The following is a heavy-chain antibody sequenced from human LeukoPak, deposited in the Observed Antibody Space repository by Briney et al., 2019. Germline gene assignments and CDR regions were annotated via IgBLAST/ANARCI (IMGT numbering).Heavy chain of an antibody. J-gene: IGHJ3*02. CDR1: GYSISSGYY. CDR3: ARVFEYDFWSGLFAFDI. CDR2: IYHSGST. D-gene: IGHD3-3*01. Sequence: SETLSLTCAVSGYSISSGYYWGWIRQPPGTGLEWIGSIYHSGSTYYNPSLKSRVTISVDTSKNQFSLKLSSVTAADTAVYYCARVFEYDFWSGLFAFDIWGQGTMVTVSS. V-gene: IGHV4-38-2*01.